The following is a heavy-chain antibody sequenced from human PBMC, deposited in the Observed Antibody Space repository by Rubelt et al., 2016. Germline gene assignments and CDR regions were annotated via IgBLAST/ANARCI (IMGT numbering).Heavy chain of an antibody. CDR1: GFTFTNYW. J-gene: IGHJ6*02. CDR3: ARGARSAGVAV. V-gene: IGHV3-23*04. CDR2: INSGDTT. Sequence: EVQLVESGGGLVQPGGSLRLSCAASGFTFTNYWMSWVRQAPGKGLEWVSAINSGDTTYYADSVKGRFTISRDDSKNTLYMQMNSRRAEDTAVYYCARGARSAGVAVWGRGTTVTVSS.